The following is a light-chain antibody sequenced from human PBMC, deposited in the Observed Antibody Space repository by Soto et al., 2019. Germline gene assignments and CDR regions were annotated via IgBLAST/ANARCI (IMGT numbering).Light chain of an antibody. CDR2: GAS. CDR1: QSISTF. Sequence: DIQMTQSPSSLSASVGDRVTITCRASQSISTFLNWYQQKPGKAPKLLIYGASNLESGVPPTFSGSGSGTDFTLTISSLQPEDFATYYCQQCFSTPLLTFGGGTKVEIK. CDR3: QQCFSTPLLT. J-gene: IGKJ4*01. V-gene: IGKV1-39*01.